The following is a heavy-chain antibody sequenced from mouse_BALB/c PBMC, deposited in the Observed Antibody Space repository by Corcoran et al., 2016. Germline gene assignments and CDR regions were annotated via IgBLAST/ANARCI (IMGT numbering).Heavy chain of an antibody. CDR3: ARSFWCAY. V-gene: IGHV1-26*01. Sequence: EVQLQQSGPELVKPGASVKISCKASGYSFTDYYMHWVKQSHVKNLEWIGRINPYNGATSYNQNFKDKASLTVDKSSSTADIELHSLTSEDSAVYYGARSFWCAYWGQGTLVTVSA. CDR1: GYSFTDYY. J-gene: IGHJ3*01. CDR2: INPYNGAT.